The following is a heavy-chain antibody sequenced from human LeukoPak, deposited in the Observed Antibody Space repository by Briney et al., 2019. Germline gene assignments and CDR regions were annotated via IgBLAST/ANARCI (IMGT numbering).Heavy chain of an antibody. CDR3: AKMAVRWRVRGVIHMDV. CDR2: ISSSGSTI. J-gene: IGHJ6*03. D-gene: IGHD3-10*01. Sequence: PGGSLRLSCAASGFTFSDYYMSWIRQAPGKGLEWVSYISSSGSTIYYADSVKGRFTISRDNSKNSLYLQMNSLRTEDTALYYCAKMAVRWRVRGVIHMDVWGKGTTVTVSS. CDR1: GFTFSDYY. V-gene: IGHV3-11*01.